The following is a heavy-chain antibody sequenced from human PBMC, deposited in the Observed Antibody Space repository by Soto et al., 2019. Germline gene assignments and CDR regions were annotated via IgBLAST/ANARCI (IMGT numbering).Heavy chain of an antibody. J-gene: IGHJ5*02. Sequence: SETLSLTCTVSGGSISSGDYYWSWIRHPPGKGLEWIGYIYYSGSTYYNPSLKSRVTISVDTSKNQFSLKLSSVTAADTAVYYCAREEYSSSFPAAWNAKNWFDPWGQGTLVTVSS. CDR2: IYYSGST. D-gene: IGHD6-13*01. CDR1: GGSISSGDYY. CDR3: AREEYSSSFPAAWNAKNWFDP. V-gene: IGHV4-30-4*01.